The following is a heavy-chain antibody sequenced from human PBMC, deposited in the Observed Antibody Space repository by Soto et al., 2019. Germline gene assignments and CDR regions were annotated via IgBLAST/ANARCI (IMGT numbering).Heavy chain of an antibody. CDR1: GFTFSTYD. CDR2: IVVAGDT. V-gene: IGHV3-13*01. CDR3: VRRGIDTMSGFDALDV. D-gene: IGHD6-25*01. J-gene: IGHJ3*01. Sequence: EVLLVESGGGLVQPGGSLRLSCTTSGFTFSTYDMHWVRQVTGKGLEWVSGIVVAGDTYYPDSVKGRFTISRENAKNSLYLQMDSLRVEDTAVYYCVRRGIDTMSGFDALDVWGLGTKVTVSS.